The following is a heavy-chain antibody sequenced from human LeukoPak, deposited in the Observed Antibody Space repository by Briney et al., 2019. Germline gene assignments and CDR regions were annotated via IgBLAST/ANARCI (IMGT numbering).Heavy chain of an antibody. CDR3: ARQYDGSSSYYHNWFDP. D-gene: IGHD3-22*01. Sequence: GESLKISCQASGYTFTDYWIGWVRQVPGKGLEWMGIIYPDDSDTRYSPSFQGRVTISVDKSISTAYLQWSSLQASDTAIYYCARQYDGSSSYYHNWFDPWGQGTLVTVSS. J-gene: IGHJ5*02. V-gene: IGHV5-51*01. CDR2: IYPDDSDT. CDR1: GYTFTDYW.